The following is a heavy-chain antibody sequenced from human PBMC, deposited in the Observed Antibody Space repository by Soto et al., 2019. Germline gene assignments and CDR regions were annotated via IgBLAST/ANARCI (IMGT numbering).Heavy chain of an antibody. CDR2: IAYDGSDM. Sequence: PGGSLRLSCAASGFSFSSYAIHWVRQAPGKGLEWVAVIAYDGSDMYYGDSVKGRFTISRDNSKKTLYLQMNSLRPDDTAVYYCAKDPRGIVGAGAWLDSWGQGTLVTVSS. D-gene: IGHD1-26*01. J-gene: IGHJ4*02. V-gene: IGHV3-30*18. CDR1: GFSFSSYA. CDR3: AKDPRGIVGAGAWLDS.